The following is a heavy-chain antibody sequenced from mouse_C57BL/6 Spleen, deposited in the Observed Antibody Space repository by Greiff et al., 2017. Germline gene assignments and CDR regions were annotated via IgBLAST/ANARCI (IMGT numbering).Heavy chain of an antibody. J-gene: IGHJ2*01. CDR1: GYAFSSSW. Sequence: QVQLQQSGPELVKPGASVKISCKASGYAFSSSWMNWVKQRPGKGLEWIGRIYPGDGDTNYNGKFKGKATLTADKSSSTAYMQLSSLTSEYSAVYFCAREGIYYGNPEDYWGQGTTLTVSS. D-gene: IGHD2-1*01. V-gene: IGHV1-82*01. CDR2: IYPGDGDT. CDR3: AREGIYYGNPEDY.